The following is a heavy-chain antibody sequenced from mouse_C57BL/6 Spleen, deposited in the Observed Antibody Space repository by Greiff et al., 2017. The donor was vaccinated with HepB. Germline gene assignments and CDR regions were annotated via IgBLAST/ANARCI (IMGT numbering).Heavy chain of an antibody. V-gene: IGHV1-72*01. Sequence: QVQLKQPGAELVKPGASVKLSCKASGYTFTSYWMHWVKQRPGRGLEWIGRIDPNSGGTKYNEKFKSKATLTVDKPSSTAYMQLSSLTSEDSAVYYCARRGGNYGLYFDYWGQGTTLTVSS. J-gene: IGHJ2*01. CDR2: IDPNSGGT. CDR3: ARRGGNYGLYFDY. CDR1: GYTFTSYW. D-gene: IGHD2-1*01.